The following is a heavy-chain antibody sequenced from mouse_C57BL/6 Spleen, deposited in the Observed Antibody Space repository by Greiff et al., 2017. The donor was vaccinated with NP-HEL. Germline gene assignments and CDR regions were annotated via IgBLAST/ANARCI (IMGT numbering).Heavy chain of an antibody. CDR1: GYSITSGYY. CDR3: ARDDGYYGGAMDY. J-gene: IGHJ4*01. CDR2: ISYDGSN. V-gene: IGHV3-6*01. Sequence: DVKLQESGPGLVKPSQSLSLTCSVTGYSITSGYYWNWIRQFPGNKLEWMGYISYDGSNNYNPSLKNRISITRDTSKNQFFLKLNSVTTEDTATYYCARDDGYYGGAMDYWGQGTSVTVSS. D-gene: IGHD2-3*01.